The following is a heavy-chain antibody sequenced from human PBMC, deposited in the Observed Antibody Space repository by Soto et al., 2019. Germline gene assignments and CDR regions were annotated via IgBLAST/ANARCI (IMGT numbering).Heavy chain of an antibody. CDR2: IYWDDAK. CDR3: AHKGGGDRILDY. CDR1: GFSLSASGVG. J-gene: IGHJ4*02. Sequence: QITVKESGPTLVKPTQTLTLTCTFSGFSLSASGVGVGWIRQPPGKALEWLAIIYWDDAKHYSPSLKSSLTIPKDPSKNQVVLTMTNMDPVDTATYYCAHKGGGDRILDYWGQGTLVTVSS. D-gene: IGHD3-16*01. V-gene: IGHV2-5*02.